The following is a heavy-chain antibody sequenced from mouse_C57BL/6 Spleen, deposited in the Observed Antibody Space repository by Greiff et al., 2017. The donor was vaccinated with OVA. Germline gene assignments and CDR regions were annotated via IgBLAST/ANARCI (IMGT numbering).Heavy chain of an antibody. Sequence: DVHLVESGGGLVQPKGSLKLSCAASGFSFNTYAMNWVRQAPGKGLEWVARIRSKSNNYATYYADSVKDRFTISRDDSESMLYLQMNNLKTEDTAMYYCVRHHYGIPFDVWGTGTTVTVSS. D-gene: IGHD2-1*01. CDR1: GFSFNTYA. CDR2: IRSKSNNYAT. V-gene: IGHV10-1*01. J-gene: IGHJ1*03. CDR3: VRHHYGIPFDV.